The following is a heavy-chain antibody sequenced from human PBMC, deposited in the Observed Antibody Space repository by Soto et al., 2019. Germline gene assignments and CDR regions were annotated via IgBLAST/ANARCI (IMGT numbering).Heavy chain of an antibody. V-gene: IGHV4-4*07. D-gene: IGHD1-1*01. Sequence: SETLSLTCTVSPASICGFYWSWIRKTAGKGLEWIGRIFAPGTTDYNPSLKSRVMMSVDTSKKQLSLKLRSVTAADTAVYYCVRDGTKTLRNWFDTWGEGMSVTGSS. J-gene: IGHJ5*02. CDR1: PASICGFY. CDR2: IFAPGTT. CDR3: VRDGTKTLRNWFDT.